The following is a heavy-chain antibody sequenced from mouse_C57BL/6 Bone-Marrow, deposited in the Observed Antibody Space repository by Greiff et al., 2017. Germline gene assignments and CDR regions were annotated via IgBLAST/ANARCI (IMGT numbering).Heavy chain of an antibody. CDR2: FYPGDGDT. Sequence: QVQLQQSGAELVKPGASVKISCKASGYAFSSYWMNWVKQRPGKGLEWIGQFYPGDGDTNYNGKFKGKATLTADKSSSTAYMQLSSLTSEDSAVYFCARGGYYAVGFAYWGQGTLVTVSA. V-gene: IGHV1-80*01. CDR1: GYAFSSYW. D-gene: IGHD2-3*01. CDR3: ARGGYYAVGFAY. J-gene: IGHJ3*01.